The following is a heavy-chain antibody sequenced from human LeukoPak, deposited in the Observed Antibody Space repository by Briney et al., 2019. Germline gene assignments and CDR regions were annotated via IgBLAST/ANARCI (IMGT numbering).Heavy chain of an antibody. CDR3: AREGDSSGWYFDY. CDR2: IYYSGST. V-gene: IGHV4-59*01. D-gene: IGHD6-19*01. Sequence: SETLSLTCTVSGGSISSYYWSWIRQPPGKGLEWIGYIYYSGSTNYNPSLKSRVTMSVDTSKTRFSLRLTSVTAADTAVYYCAREGDSSGWYFDYWGQGTLVTVSS. CDR1: GGSISSYY. J-gene: IGHJ4*02.